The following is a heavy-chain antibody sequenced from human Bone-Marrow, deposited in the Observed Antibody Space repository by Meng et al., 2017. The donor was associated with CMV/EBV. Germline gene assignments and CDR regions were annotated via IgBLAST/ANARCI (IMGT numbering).Heavy chain of an antibody. CDR1: GFTVSSNY. CDR3: AKGPSGGYCSSTSCDDY. V-gene: IGHV3-53*01. Sequence: GESLKISCAASGFTVSSNYMSWVRQAPGKGLEWVSVIYSGGSTYYADSVKGRFTISRDNSKNTLYLQMNSLRAEDTAVYYCAKGPSGGYCSSTSCDDYWGQGTLVTVSS. D-gene: IGHD2-2*03. J-gene: IGHJ4*02. CDR2: IYSGGST.